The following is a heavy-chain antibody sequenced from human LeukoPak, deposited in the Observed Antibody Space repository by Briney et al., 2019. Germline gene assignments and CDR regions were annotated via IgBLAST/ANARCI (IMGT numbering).Heavy chain of an antibody. CDR2: INPNTGDT. V-gene: IGHV1-2*02. D-gene: IGHD3-16*01. CDR3: AREGSFAYSFNPPFDS. CDR1: GYTFNGYY. J-gene: IGHJ4*02. Sequence: ASVKVSCKASGYTFNGYYIHWVRQAPGQGPTWMGWINPNTGDTKYAQNFQGRVIMTRETSINTAYLELTRLRSDDTAVYFCAREGSFAYSFNPPFDSWGQGTLVTVSS.